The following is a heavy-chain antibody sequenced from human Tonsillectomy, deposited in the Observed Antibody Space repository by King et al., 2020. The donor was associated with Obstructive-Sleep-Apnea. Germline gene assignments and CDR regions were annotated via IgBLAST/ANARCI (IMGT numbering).Heavy chain of an antibody. V-gene: IGHV4-59*01. CDR1: SGSIDRYY. J-gene: IGHJ4*02. CDR3: ARDYSSGWNYFDY. CDR2: IYYSGST. D-gene: IGHD6-19*01. Sequence: VQLQESGPGLVKPSETLSLTCTVSSGSIDRYYWSWIRQPPGKGLEWIGYIYYSGSTIHNPCLKSRVTMSVDTSKNQFSLQLSSVTAADTAVYYCARDYSSGWNYFDYWGQGTLVTVSS.